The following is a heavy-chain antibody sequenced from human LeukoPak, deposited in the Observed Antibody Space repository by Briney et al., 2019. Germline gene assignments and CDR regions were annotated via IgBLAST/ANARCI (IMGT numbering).Heavy chain of an antibody. CDR2: IRYDGSNK. V-gene: IGHV3-30*02. J-gene: IGHJ6*02. CDR1: GFTFSSYG. D-gene: IGHD3-10*01. CDR3: AKDRGNSFYYGMDL. Sequence: AGGSLRLSCAASGFTFSSYGMHWVRQAPGKGLEWVALIRYDGSNKYYADSVTGRFTTSRDNSKNTLYLQMNSLRGEDTAVYYCAKDRGNSFYYGMDLWGQGTTVTVSS.